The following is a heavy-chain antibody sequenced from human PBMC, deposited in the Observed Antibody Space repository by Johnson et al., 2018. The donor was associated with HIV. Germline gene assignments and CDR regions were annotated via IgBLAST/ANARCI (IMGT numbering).Heavy chain of an antibody. J-gene: IGHJ3*02. D-gene: IGHD2-15*01. CDR2: IYNGTT. Sequence: MQLVESGGGLVQPGGSLRLSCAASGFIVSNNYMSWVRQAPGKGLEWVSLIYNGTTFYADSVKGRFTISRDNSKNTLYLQMNSLRAEDTAVYYCARVLGFTIDAFDMWGRGTMVTVSS. CDR3: ARVLGFTIDAFDM. CDR1: GFIVSNNY. V-gene: IGHV3-53*01.